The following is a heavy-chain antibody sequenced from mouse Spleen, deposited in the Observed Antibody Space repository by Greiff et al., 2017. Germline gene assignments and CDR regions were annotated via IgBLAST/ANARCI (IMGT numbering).Heavy chain of an antibody. CDR3: ARRYDVLDY. D-gene: IGHD2-14*01. CDR1: GYSITSDYA. CDR2: ITYSGST. Sequence: VQLKQSGPGLVKPSQSLSLTCTVTGYSITSDYAWNWIRQFPGNILEWMGYITYSGSTYYNPSLRGRISITRDTSKNQFFLQLNSVTSEDTATYYCARRYDVLDYWGQGTTLTASS. J-gene: IGHJ2*01. V-gene: IGHV3-2*02.